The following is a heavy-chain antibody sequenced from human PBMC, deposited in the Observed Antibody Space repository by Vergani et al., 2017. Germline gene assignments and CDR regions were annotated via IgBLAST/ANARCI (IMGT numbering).Heavy chain of an antibody. CDR1: GFTFSSYG. D-gene: IGHD3-22*01. CDR2: IWYDGSNK. J-gene: IGHJ6*02. CDR3: AREYYYDSSGYQPLYYYYGMDV. Sequence: QVQLVESGGGVVQPGRSLRLSCAASGFTFSSYGMHWVRQAPGKGLEWVAVIWYDGSNKYYADSVKGRFTISRDNSKNTLYLQMNSLRAEDTAVYYCAREYYYDSSGYQPLYYYYGMDVWGQGP. V-gene: IGHV3-33*01.